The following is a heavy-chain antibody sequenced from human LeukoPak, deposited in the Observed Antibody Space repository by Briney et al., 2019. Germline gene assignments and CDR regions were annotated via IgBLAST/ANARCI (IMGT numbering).Heavy chain of an antibody. V-gene: IGHV4-59*01. CDR2: IYYSGST. Sequence: SETLSLTCTVSGGSISSYYWSWIRQPPGKGLEWIGYIYYSGSTNYNPSLKSRVTISVDTSKNQFSLKLSSVTAADTAVYYCARSLLLWFGELSAFDIWGQGTMVTVSS. D-gene: IGHD3-10*01. CDR3: ARSLLLWFGELSAFDI. J-gene: IGHJ3*02. CDR1: GGSISSYY.